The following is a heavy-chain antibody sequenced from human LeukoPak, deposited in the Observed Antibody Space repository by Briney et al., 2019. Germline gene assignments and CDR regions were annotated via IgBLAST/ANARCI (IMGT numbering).Heavy chain of an antibody. CDR3: ARASNPWLQLT. CDR2: IKQDGSEK. J-gene: IGHJ5*02. D-gene: IGHD5-24*01. V-gene: IGHV3-7*05. CDR1: GFTFSNYW. Sequence: QSRGSLRLSCAASGFTFSNYWMIWVRQAPGKGLEWVGNIKQDGSEKRYADSVRGRFTISRDNAKTSLYLQMNSLRAEDTAVYYCARASNPWLQLTWGQGTLVTASS.